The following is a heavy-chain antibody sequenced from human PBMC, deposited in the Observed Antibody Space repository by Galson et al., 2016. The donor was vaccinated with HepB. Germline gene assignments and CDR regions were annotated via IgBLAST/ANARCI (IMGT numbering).Heavy chain of an antibody. CDR1: GYSFSSYW. J-gene: IGHJ4*02. CDR3: ARRGSGWSHFDS. D-gene: IGHD6-19*01. Sequence: QSGAVEKKPGESLKISCRGSGYSFSSYWIGWVRQMPGKGLECQGHIPPGDSHTRSSPPFQGQVSIAADKSITTAYLPWSSLKASDPAFYYCARRGSGWSHFDSWGQGTLVTVSS. V-gene: IGHV5-51*01. CDR2: IPPGDSHT.